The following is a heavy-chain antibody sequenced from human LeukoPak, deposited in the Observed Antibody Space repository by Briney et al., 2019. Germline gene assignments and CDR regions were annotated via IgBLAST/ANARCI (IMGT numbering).Heavy chain of an antibody. Sequence: SQTLSLTCTVSGGSISSGDYYWSWIRQPPGKGLEWIGYIYYSGSTYYNPSLKSRVTISVDTSKNQFSLKLSSVTAADTAVYYCARIVYDYVVAAPHFDYWGQETLVTVSS. CDR1: GGSISSGDYY. J-gene: IGHJ4*02. V-gene: IGHV4-30-4*01. CDR2: IYYSGST. D-gene: IGHD3-16*01. CDR3: ARIVYDYVVAAPHFDY.